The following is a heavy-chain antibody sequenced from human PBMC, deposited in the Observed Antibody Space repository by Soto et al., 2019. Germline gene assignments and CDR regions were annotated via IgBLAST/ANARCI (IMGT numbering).Heavy chain of an antibody. J-gene: IGHJ6*02. D-gene: IGHD2-2*03. CDR2: IYHSGST. CDR1: GYSISSGYY. Sequence: SETLSLTCAVSGYSISSGYYWGWIRQPPGKGLEWIGSIYHSGSTYYNPSLKSRVTISVDTSKNQFSLKLSSVTAADTAVYYCARDRPTWIDPGMDVWGQGTTVTVSS. V-gene: IGHV4-38-2*02. CDR3: ARDRPTWIDPGMDV.